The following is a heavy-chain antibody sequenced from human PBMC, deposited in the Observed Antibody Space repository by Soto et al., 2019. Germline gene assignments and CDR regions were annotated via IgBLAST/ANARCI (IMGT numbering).Heavy chain of an antibody. CDR2: IYYSGST. V-gene: IGHV4-59*08. J-gene: IGHJ6*03. CDR1: GGSISSYY. Sequence: SETLSLTCTVSGGSISSYYWSWIRQPPGKGLEWIGYIYYSGSTNYNPSLKSRVTISVDTSKNQFSLKLSSVTAADTAIYYCARILDYSKSRYYYYMDVWGKGTTVTVSS. D-gene: IGHD4-4*01. CDR3: ARILDYSKSRYYYYMDV.